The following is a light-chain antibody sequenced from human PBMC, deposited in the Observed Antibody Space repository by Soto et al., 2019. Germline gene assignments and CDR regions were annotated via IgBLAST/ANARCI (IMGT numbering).Light chain of an antibody. Sequence: QSALTQPASVSGSPGQSITISCSGSSNDVGDRNYVSWYQQFPGKAPKLMIYEVSHRPSGVSHRFSGSKSDNTASLTISGLLAEDEADYYCEAWDSSLSAGVFGGGTKLTVL. CDR3: EAWDSSLSAGV. J-gene: IGLJ3*02. V-gene: IGLV2-14*01. CDR2: EVS. CDR1: SNDVGDRNY.